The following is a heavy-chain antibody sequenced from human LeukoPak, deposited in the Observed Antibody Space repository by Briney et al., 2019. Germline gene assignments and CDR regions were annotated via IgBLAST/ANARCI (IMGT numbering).Heavy chain of an antibody. J-gene: IGHJ5*02. CDR1: GGSISRSSYY. D-gene: IGHD6-13*01. V-gene: IGHV4-39*01. Sequence: PSETLSLTCTVSGGSISRSSYYWGWIRQPPGKGLEWIGSIYYSGSTYYNPSLKSRVTISVDTSKNQFSLKLSSVTAADTAVYYCASLAAGDWFDPWGQGTLVTVSS. CDR3: ASLAAGDWFDP. CDR2: IYYSGST.